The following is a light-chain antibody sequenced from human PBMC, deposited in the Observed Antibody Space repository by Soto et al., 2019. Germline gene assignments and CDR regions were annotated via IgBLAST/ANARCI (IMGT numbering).Light chain of an antibody. J-gene: IGLJ2*01. CDR2: DTT. V-gene: IGLV1-40*01. CDR1: GSNIGAGYD. CDR3: QSFDTNLNAVV. Sequence: QSVLTQPPSVSGAPGQSVTISCTGSGSNIGAGYDVHWYQQLPGVAPKLLIFDTTNRPSGVPGRFSGSKSGASASLAITGLLPEDEADLFCQSFDTNLNAVVFGGGTKLTVL.